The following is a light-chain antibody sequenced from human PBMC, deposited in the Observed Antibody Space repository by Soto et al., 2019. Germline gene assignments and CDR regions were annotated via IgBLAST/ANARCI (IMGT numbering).Light chain of an antibody. CDR2: EVT. J-gene: IGLJ1*01. CDR1: SGDIGSYNR. CDR3: SSYTNINTRACV. V-gene: IGLV2-14*01. Sequence: QAVVTQPASVSGSPGQSITISCTGTSGDIGSYNRVSWYQQHPGKAPKFIIYEVTDRPSGVSNRFSGSKSGNTASLTISGLQAEDEAEYYCSSYTNINTRACVFGTGTKLTVL.